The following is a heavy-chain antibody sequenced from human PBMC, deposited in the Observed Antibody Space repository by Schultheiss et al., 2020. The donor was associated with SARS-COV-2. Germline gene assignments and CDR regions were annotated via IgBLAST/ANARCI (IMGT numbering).Heavy chain of an antibody. CDR1: GFTFSDYY. CDR2: IWYDGSNK. J-gene: IGHJ6*02. D-gene: IGHD4-17*01. V-gene: IGHV3-33*03. Sequence: GGSLRLSCAASGFTFSDYYMSWIRQAPGKGLEWVAVIWYDGSNKYYADSVKGRFTISRVNAKNTLYLQMNSLRVEDSAVYYCAKGTTVTTDYYYGMDVWGQGTTVTVSS. CDR3: AKGTTVTTDYYYGMDV.